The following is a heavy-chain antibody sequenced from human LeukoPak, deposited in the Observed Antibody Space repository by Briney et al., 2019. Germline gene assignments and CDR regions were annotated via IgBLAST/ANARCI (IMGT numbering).Heavy chain of an antibody. CDR3: ARGYY. CDR2: ISSSSSSTI. Sequence: GGSLRLSCEASGFTFTNFWMSWVRQAPGKGLEWVSYISSSSSSTIYYADSVKGRFTISRDNAKNSLYLQMNSLRDEDTAVYYCARGYYWGQGTLVTVSS. J-gene: IGHJ4*02. V-gene: IGHV3-48*02. CDR1: GFTFTNFW.